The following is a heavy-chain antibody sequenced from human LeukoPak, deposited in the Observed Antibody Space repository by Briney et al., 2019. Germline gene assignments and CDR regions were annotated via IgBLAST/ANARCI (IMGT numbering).Heavy chain of an antibody. CDR3: AKATSTSCYTGFDY. D-gene: IGHD2-2*02. Sequence: PGGSLRLSCAASGFTFSIYAMNWVRQAPGKGLEWVSSICGSDDGSSGSTYDADSVKGRFTISRDNSKNTLDLQMNSLRAEDTAIYYCAKATSTSCYTGFDYWGQGTPVTVSS. J-gene: IGHJ4*02. V-gene: IGHV3-23*01. CDR1: GFTFSIYA. CDR2: ICGSDDGSSGST.